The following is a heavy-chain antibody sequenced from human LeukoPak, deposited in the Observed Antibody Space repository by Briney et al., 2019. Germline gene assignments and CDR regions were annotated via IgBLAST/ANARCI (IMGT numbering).Heavy chain of an antibody. Sequence: AASVKVSCKASGGTFSSYAISWVRQAPGQGLEWMGWISAYNGNTNYAQKLQGRVTMTTDTSTSTAYMELRSLRSDDTAVYYCARDREQQQLAMPFDYWGQGTLVTVSS. J-gene: IGHJ4*02. CDR1: GGTFSSYA. D-gene: IGHD6-13*01. CDR2: ISAYNGNT. CDR3: ARDREQQQLAMPFDY. V-gene: IGHV1-18*01.